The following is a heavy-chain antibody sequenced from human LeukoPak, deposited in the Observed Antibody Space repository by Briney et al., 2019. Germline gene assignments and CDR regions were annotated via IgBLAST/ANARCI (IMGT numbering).Heavy chain of an antibody. Sequence: ASVKVSCKASGYTFTGNYMHWVRQAPGQGLEWMGWINPNSGGTNYAQKFQGRVTMTRDTSISTAYMELSRLRSDDTAVYYCARDPTAYCSSPSCHYYYYYMDVWGKGTTVTVSS. J-gene: IGHJ6*03. V-gene: IGHV1-2*02. CDR2: INPNSGGT. CDR1: GYTFTGNY. D-gene: IGHD2-2*01. CDR3: ARDPTAYCSSPSCHYYYYYMDV.